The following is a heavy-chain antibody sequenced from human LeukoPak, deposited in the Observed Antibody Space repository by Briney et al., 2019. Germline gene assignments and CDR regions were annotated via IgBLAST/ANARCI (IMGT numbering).Heavy chain of an antibody. CDR3: ARHRTNYYDSSGYGYFDY. J-gene: IGHJ4*02. V-gene: IGHV3-23*01. D-gene: IGHD3-22*01. Sequence: GGSLRLSCAASGFTFSNYAMSWVRQAPGKGLEWVSVISGSGGSTYYADSVKGRFTISRDNPKNTLYLQMNSLRAEDTAVYYCARHRTNYYDSSGYGYFDYWGQGTLVTVSS. CDR1: GFTFSNYA. CDR2: ISGSGGST.